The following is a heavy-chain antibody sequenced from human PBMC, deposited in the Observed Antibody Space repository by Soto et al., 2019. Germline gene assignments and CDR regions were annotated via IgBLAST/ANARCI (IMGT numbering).Heavy chain of an antibody. D-gene: IGHD3-16*01. CDR3: ARVRAYDYIWGSYNRFWFDP. J-gene: IGHJ5*02. V-gene: IGHV6-1*01. CDR1: GDSVSSNSAA. Sequence: SQPLSLTCAISGDSVSSNSAAWNWIRQSPSRGLEWLGRTYYRSKWYNDYAVSVESRITINPDTSKNQFSLQLNSVTPEDTAVYYCARVRAYDYIWGSYNRFWFDPWGQGTLVTVSS. CDR2: TYYRSKWYN.